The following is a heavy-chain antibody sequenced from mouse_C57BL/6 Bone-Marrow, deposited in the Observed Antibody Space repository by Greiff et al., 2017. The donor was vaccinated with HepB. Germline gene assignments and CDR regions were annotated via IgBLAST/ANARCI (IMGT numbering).Heavy chain of an antibody. CDR1: GYSFTGYY. J-gene: IGHJ2*01. D-gene: IGHD2-3*01. CDR3: ASYDNFDY. CDR2: INPSTGGT. Sequence: VQLQQSGPELVKPGASVKISCKASGYSFTGYYMNWVKQSPEKSLEWIGEINPSTGGTTYNQKFKAKATSTVDKSSSTAYMQLKSLTSEDSAVYYCASYDNFDYWGQGTTLTVSS. V-gene: IGHV1-42*01.